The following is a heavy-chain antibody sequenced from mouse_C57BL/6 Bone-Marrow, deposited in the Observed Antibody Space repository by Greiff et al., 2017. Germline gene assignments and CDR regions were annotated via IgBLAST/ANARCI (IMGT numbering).Heavy chain of an antibody. J-gene: IGHJ1*03. CDR1: GYTFTSYW. CDR2: IHPNSGST. D-gene: IGHD2-4*01. V-gene: IGHV1-64*01. CDR3: ARIDYPYFDV. Sequence: QVHVKQPGAELVKPGASVKLSCKASGYTFTSYWMHWVKQRPGQGLEWIGMIHPNSGSTNYNEKFKSKATLTVDKSSSTAYMQLSSLTSEDSAVYYCARIDYPYFDVWGTGTTVTVSS.